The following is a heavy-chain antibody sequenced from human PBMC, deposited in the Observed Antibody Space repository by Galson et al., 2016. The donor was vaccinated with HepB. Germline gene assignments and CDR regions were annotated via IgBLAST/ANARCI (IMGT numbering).Heavy chain of an antibody. CDR1: GFNFNIYR. Sequence: SLRLSCAVSGFNFNIYRMNWVRRAPGKGLEWVAAIGFNPNNLYYADSVKGRFTIARDNTRSSLFLQMNSLTVEDTAVYFCARDHSLGPGVVYYFDKWGQGTLVTASS. D-gene: IGHD3-10*01. CDR3: ARDHSLGPGVVYYFDK. V-gene: IGHV3-21*01. J-gene: IGHJ4*02. CDR2: IGFNPNNL.